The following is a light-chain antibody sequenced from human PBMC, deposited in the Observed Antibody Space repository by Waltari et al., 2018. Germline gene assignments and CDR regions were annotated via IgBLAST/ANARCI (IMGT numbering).Light chain of an antibody. J-gene: IGLJ2*01. CDR2: RDT. Sequence: SYALTQPPSVSASPGQTARITCSGNALPKQFASWYQRKPGQAPVLVIYRDTERPSGIPARFSGSSSGTTVTLTINGVQAEDEADYYCQSADSSGSYVLFGGGTTLTVL. V-gene: IGLV3-25*03. CDR1: ALPKQF. CDR3: QSADSSGSYVL.